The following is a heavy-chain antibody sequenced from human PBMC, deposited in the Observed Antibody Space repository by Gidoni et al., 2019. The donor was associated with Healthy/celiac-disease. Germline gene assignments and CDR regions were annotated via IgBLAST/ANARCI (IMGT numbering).Heavy chain of an antibody. CDR3: AKDRVRYCSGGSCYRDWYFDL. J-gene: IGHJ2*01. CDR1: GFTFSSYA. CDR2: ISGSGGST. V-gene: IGHV3-23*01. Sequence: EVQLLESGGGLVQPGGSLRLSCAASGFTFSSYAMSWGRQAPGEGLEWVSAISGSGGSTYYADSVEGRFTISRDNSKNTLYLQMNSLRAEDTAVYYCAKDRVRYCSGGSCYRDWYFDLWGRGTLVTVSS. D-gene: IGHD2-15*01.